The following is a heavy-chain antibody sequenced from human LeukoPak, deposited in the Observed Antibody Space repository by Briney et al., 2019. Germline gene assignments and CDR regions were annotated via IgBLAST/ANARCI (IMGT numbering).Heavy chain of an antibody. CDR3: ARANTVRGVIPDAFDI. D-gene: IGHD3-10*01. CDR2: IYYSGST. V-gene: IGHV4-59*06. J-gene: IGHJ3*02. CDR1: GGSISSYY. Sequence: SETLSLTCTVSGGSISSYYWSWIRQHPGKGLEWIGYIYYSGSTYYNPSLKSRVTISVDTSKNQFSLKLSSVTAADTAVYYCARANTVRGVIPDAFDIWGQGTMVTVSS.